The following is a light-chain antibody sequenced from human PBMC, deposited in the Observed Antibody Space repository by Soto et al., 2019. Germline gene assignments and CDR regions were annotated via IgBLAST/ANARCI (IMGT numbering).Light chain of an antibody. J-gene: IGLJ1*01. V-gene: IGLV2-14*01. Sequence: QSVLTQPASVSGSPGQSITISCTGTSSDVGGYNYVSWYQQHPGKAPKLMIYDVSNRPSGVSNRFSGSKSGNTTSLTISGLQAEDVSDYYASSDTSSSTLYVFLTGSKVTV. CDR3: SSDTSSSTLYV. CDR2: DVS. CDR1: SSDVGGYNY.